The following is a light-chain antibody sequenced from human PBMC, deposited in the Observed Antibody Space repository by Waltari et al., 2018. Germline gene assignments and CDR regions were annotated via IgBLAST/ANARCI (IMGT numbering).Light chain of an antibody. CDR3: QLFGISPLFT. V-gene: IGKV3-20*01. Sequence: EIVLTQSPGTLSLSPGERATLSCRASQTVSSSYLAWYQQKPGQAPRLLIYGASSRATGSPGRFSGSGSGTDFTLTISRLEPEDFAVYYCQLFGISPLFTFGPGTKVDI. CDR2: GAS. J-gene: IGKJ3*01. CDR1: QTVSSSY.